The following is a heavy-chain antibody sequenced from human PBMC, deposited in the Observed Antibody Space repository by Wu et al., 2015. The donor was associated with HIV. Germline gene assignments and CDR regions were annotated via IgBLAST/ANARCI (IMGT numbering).Heavy chain of an antibody. D-gene: IGHD3-9*01. CDR1: GYTFTSYG. CDR3: ARDLYQYYDTLTGYQGCCVAGY. CDR2: ISAYNGNT. J-gene: IGHJ4*02. Sequence: QVQLVQSGAEVKKPGASVKVSCKASGYTFTSYGISWVRQAPGQGLEWMGWISAYNGNTNYAQKIQGRVTMTTDTSTSTVYMELRSLKSDDTAIYYCARDLYQYYDTLTGYQGCCVAGYWGQGTLVTVSS. V-gene: IGHV1-18*01.